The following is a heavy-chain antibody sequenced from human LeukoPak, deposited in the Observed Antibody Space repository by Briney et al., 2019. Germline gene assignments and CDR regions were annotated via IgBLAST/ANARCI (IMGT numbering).Heavy chain of an antibody. CDR2: INHSGST. D-gene: IGHD2-2*01. J-gene: IGHJ3*02. Sequence: SETLSLTCAVYGGSFSGYYGSWIRQPPGKGLEWIGEINHSGSTNYNPSLKSRVTISVDTSKNQFSLKLSSVTAADTAVYYCARARIGGIVVVPAARDAFDIWGQGTMVTVSS. CDR3: ARARIGGIVVVPAARDAFDI. V-gene: IGHV4-34*01. CDR1: GGSFSGYY.